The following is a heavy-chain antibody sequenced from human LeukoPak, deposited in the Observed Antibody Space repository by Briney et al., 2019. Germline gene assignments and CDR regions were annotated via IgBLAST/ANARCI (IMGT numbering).Heavy chain of an antibody. Sequence: GASVTVSCKASGYTFTSYDINWVRQAPGQGLERMGWMNPNSGNTDYAQKFQGRVTMTRNTSISTAYMELSSLRSEDTAVYYCARGADYGGGNYWGQGTLVTVSS. CDR1: GYTFTSYD. D-gene: IGHD4-23*01. CDR3: ARGADYGGGNY. V-gene: IGHV1-8*01. CDR2: MNPNSGNT. J-gene: IGHJ4*02.